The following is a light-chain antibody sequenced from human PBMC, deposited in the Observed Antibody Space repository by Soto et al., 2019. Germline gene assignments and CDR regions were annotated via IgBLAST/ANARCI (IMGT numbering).Light chain of an antibody. CDR1: SSDVGGHNY. CDR3: SSYTSSSTLV. CDR2: DVS. V-gene: IGLV2-14*01. Sequence: QSVLTQPASVSGSPGQSITISCTGTSSDVGGHNYVSWYQQHPGKAPKLMIYDVSYRPSGVSNRFSGSKSGNTASLTISGLQAEDEGNYYCSSYTSSSTLVFGGGTKLTV. J-gene: IGLJ2*01.